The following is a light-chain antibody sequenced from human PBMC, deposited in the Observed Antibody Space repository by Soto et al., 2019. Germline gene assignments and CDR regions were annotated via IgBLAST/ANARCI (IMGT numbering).Light chain of an antibody. Sequence: EIVLTQSPGTLSLSPGERATLSCMASQTITSNYLAWYQQKPGQAPRLLIYAASNRATGIPDRFSGSGSGTEFTLTISGLEPVDFAVYYCQQYDSSLWTFGQGTKV. J-gene: IGKJ1*01. CDR1: QTITSNY. CDR2: AAS. V-gene: IGKV3-20*01. CDR3: QQYDSSLWT.